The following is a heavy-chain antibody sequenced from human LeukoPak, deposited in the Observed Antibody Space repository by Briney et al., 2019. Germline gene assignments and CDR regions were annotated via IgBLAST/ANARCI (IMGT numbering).Heavy chain of an antibody. V-gene: IGHV4-59*01. CDR1: GGSISSYF. CDR3: ARAPGSGHYGDSRFGFDP. Sequence: SETLSLTCTGSGGSISSYFWSWIRQPPGKGLEWIGYIYYSGSTNCNPSLKSRVTISVDTSKNQFSLKLSSVTAADTAVYYCARAPGSGHYGDSRFGFDPWGQGTLVTVSS. D-gene: IGHD4-17*01. J-gene: IGHJ5*02. CDR2: IYYSGST.